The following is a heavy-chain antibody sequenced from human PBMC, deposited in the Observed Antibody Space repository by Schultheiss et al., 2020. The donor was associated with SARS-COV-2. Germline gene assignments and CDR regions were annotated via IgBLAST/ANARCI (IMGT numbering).Heavy chain of an antibody. J-gene: IGHJ4*02. Sequence: GGSLRLSCAAYGFTFSSYAMSWVRQAPGKGLEWVSSISSSSSYIYYADSVKGRFTISRDNAKNSLYLQMNRLSAEDTAVYYCARDVEEVVSSYDYWGQGTLVTVAS. CDR3: ARDVEEVVSSYDY. CDR1: GFTFSSYA. CDR2: ISSSSSYI. V-gene: IGHV3-21*04. D-gene: IGHD1-26*01.